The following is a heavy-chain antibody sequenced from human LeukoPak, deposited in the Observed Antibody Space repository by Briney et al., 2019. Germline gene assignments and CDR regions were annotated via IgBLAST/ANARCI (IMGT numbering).Heavy chain of an antibody. CDR1: GFTFSDHP. D-gene: IGHD6-13*01. Sequence: PGGSLRLSCAASGFTFSDHPMTWVRQAPGKGLQWVSYIGGSGTTIYYAESVKGRFTISRDNAKNSLYLQMNSLRAEDTALYYCARDMTITGADDYWGQGTRVTVSS. V-gene: IGHV3-48*03. CDR2: IGGSGTTI. CDR3: ARDMTITGADDY. J-gene: IGHJ4*02.